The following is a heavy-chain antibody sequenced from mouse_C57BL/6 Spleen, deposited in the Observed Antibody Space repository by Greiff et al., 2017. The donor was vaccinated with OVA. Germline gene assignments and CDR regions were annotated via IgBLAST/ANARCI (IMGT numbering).Heavy chain of an antibody. CDR1: GYTFTSYW. CDR2: IDPNSGGT. J-gene: IGHJ3*01. D-gene: IGHD2-13*01. CDR3: ACFGDYSVAY. Sequence: QVQLQQPGAELVKPGASVKLSCKASGYTFTSYWMHWVKQRPGLGLEWIGRIDPNSGGTKYNEKFKSKATLTVDKPSSTAYMQLSSLTSDDSAVYICACFGDYSVAYWGQGTLVTVSA. V-gene: IGHV1-72*01.